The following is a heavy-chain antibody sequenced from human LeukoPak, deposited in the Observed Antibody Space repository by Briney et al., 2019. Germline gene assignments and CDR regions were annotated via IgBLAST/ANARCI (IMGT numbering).Heavy chain of an antibody. CDR1: GFTFSSYG. D-gene: IGHD3-10*01. V-gene: IGHV3-30*18. J-gene: IGHJ6*03. Sequence: PGGSLRLSCAASGFTFSSYGMHWVRQAPGKGLEWVAVISYDGSNKYYADSVKGRFTISRDNSKNTLYLQMNSLRAEDTAVYYCAKEFYGSGSTNYYYYYYMDVWGKGTTVTISS. CDR2: ISYDGSNK. CDR3: AKEFYGSGSTNYYYYYYMDV.